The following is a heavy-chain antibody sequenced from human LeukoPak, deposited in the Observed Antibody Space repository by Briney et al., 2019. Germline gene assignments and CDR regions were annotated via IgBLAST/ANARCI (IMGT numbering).Heavy chain of an antibody. CDR3: ARGSYGYD. CDR2: INPNPNSGGT. J-gene: IGHJ4*02. V-gene: IGHV1-2*02. Sequence: ASVKVSCKASGYTFTDYYLHWVRQAPGQGLEWVGWINPNPNSGGTSYAQKFQGRVTMTRDTSINTAYMELSGLRSDDTAVYFCARGSYGYDWRQGTLVTVSS. CDR1: GYTFTDYY. D-gene: IGHD1-26*01.